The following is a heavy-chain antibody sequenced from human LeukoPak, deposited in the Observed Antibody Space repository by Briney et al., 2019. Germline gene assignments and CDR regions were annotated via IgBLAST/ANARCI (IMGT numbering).Heavy chain of an antibody. J-gene: IGHJ5*02. Sequence: PSETLSLTCAVYGGSFSGYYWSWIRQPPGKGLEWIGEINHSGSTNYNPSLKSRVTMSVDTSKNQFSLKLSSVTAADTAVYYCARAGYYYGSGYSDWFDPWGQGTLVTVSS. D-gene: IGHD3-10*01. V-gene: IGHV4-34*01. CDR2: INHSGST. CDR1: GGSFSGYY. CDR3: ARAGYYYGSGYSDWFDP.